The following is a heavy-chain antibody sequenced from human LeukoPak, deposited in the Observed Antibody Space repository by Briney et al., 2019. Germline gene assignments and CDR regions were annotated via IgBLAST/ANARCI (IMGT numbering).Heavy chain of an antibody. J-gene: IGHJ4*02. D-gene: IGHD6-13*01. CDR3: AKSRGSSSRRTFDY. CDR2: ISWNSGSI. Sequence: GGSLRLSCAASGFTFDDYAMHWVRQAPGKGLEWVSGISWNSGSIGYADSVKGRFTVSRDNAKNSLYLQMNSLRAEDTALYYCAKSRGSSSRRTFDYWGQGTLVTVSS. CDR1: GFTFDDYA. V-gene: IGHV3-9*01.